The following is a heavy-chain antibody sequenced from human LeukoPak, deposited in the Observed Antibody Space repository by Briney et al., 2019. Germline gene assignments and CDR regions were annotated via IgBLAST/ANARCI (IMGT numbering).Heavy chain of an antibody. CDR1: GGTFSSYA. V-gene: IGHV1-69*13. CDR3: ASRYCSSTSCYNVYYYYMDV. CDR2: IIPIFGTA. J-gene: IGHJ6*03. Sequence: ASVKVSCKASGGTFSSYAISWVRQAPGQGLEWMGGIIPIFGTANYAQKFQGRVTITADESTSTAYMELSSLRSEDTAVYYCASRYCSSTSCYNVYYYYMDVWGKGTTVTVSS. D-gene: IGHD2-2*02.